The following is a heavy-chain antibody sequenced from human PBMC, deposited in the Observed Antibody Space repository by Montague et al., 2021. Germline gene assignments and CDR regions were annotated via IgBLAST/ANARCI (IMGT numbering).Heavy chain of an antibody. CDR3: AREGVGDFLFSFDS. J-gene: IGHJ4*02. D-gene: IGHD4-17*01. Sequence: CAISGDSVSNNNAAWNWIRESPSRGLEWLGRTYYRSTWYNDYAVFVKGRITINPDTSKNQFSLQLNSVTPEDTAVYYCAREGVGDFLFSFDSWGQGTLVTVSS. CDR1: GDSVSNNNAA. CDR2: TYYRSTWYN. V-gene: IGHV6-1*01.